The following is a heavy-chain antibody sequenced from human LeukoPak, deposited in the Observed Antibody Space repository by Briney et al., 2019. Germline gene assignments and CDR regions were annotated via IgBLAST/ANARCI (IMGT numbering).Heavy chain of an antibody. V-gene: IGHV3-23*01. CDR1: GLTISSYA. D-gene: IGHD6-6*01. Sequence: PGGSLRLSCAASGLTISSYAMSWVRQAPGKGLEWVSAISGTGGSTYYADSVKGRFTISRDNSKNTLYLQMNSLRAEDTAVYYCAKDYCAYSTSSYFDYWGQGTLVTVSS. CDR2: ISGTGGST. CDR3: AKDYCAYSTSSYFDY. J-gene: IGHJ4*02.